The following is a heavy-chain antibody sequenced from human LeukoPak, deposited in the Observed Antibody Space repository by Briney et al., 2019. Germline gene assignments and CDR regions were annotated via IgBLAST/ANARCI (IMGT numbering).Heavy chain of an antibody. D-gene: IGHD5-18*01. Sequence: ASVKVSCKASGYTFTCYYMHWVRQAPGQGLEWMGWINPNSGGTNYAQKFQGRVTMTRDTSISTAYMELSRLRSDDTAVYYCARAVLLGTDFDYWGQGTLVTISS. CDR1: GYTFTCYY. V-gene: IGHV1-2*02. J-gene: IGHJ4*02. CDR2: INPNSGGT. CDR3: ARAVLLGTDFDY.